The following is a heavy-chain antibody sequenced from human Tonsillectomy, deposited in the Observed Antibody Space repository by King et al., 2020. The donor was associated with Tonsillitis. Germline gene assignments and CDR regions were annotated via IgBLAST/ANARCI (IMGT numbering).Heavy chain of an antibody. CDR1: GFTFSSYW. CDR3: ARDRTYYYDSSGYYDAFDL. V-gene: IGHV3-7*03. CDR2: IKQDGSDK. J-gene: IGHJ3*01. D-gene: IGHD3-22*01. Sequence: VQLVESGGGLVQPGGSLRLSCAASGFTFSSYWMTWVRQAPGKGLEGGANIKQDGSDKYFGDSVKGRFTISRDNAKNSLYLQMNSLRAEDTAVYYCARDRTYYYDSSGYYDAFDLWGQGTMVTVSS.